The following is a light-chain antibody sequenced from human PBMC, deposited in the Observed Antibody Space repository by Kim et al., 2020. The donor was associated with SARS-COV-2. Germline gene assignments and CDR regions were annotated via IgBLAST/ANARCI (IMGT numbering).Light chain of an antibody. V-gene: IGLV3-1*01. CDR2: QDS. CDR3: QAWDSSTYV. CDR1: KLGDKY. J-gene: IGLJ1*01. Sequence: VSTGQTGSITCSGDKLGDKYASWYQQKPGQSAVVVMYQDSKRPSGIHERFSGSTSGNTATLTISGTQAMDEADYYCQAWDSSTYVFGTGTKVTVL.